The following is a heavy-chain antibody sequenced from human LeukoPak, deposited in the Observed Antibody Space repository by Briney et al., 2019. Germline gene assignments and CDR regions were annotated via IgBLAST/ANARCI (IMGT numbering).Heavy chain of an antibody. J-gene: IGHJ6*03. D-gene: IGHD6-13*01. Sequence: GGSLRLSCEASGFTVSDNYMSWVRQPPGKGLEWVSVICSGGSTYYADSVKGRFTISRDNSKNTLYLQMNSLRAEDTAVYYCARSLLGYSSSWYSYYYYMDVWGKGTTVTVSS. CDR2: ICSGGST. V-gene: IGHV3-53*01. CDR3: ARSLLGYSSSWYSYYYYMDV. CDR1: GFTVSDNY.